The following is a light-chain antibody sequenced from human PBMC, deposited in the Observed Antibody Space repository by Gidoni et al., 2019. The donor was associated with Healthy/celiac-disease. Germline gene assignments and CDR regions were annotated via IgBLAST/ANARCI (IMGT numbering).Light chain of an antibody. CDR1: SSNIGAGYD. J-gene: IGLJ3*02. CDR3: QSYDSSLSGWV. Sequence: QSVLTQPPLVSGAPGQRVTISCTGSSSNIGAGYDVHWYQQLPGTAPKLLIYGNSTRPSGVPDRFSGSKSGTSASLAITGLQAEDEADYYCQSYDSSLSGWVFGGGTKLTVL. CDR2: GNS. V-gene: IGLV1-40*01.